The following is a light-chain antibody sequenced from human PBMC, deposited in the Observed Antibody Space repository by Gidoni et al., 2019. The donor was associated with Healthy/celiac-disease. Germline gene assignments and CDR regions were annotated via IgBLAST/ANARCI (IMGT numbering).Light chain of an antibody. Sequence: DILLTHSPATLSVSPGDRVTLSCRASQSIGTNFAWYQQRPGQAPRLLIYGASTRATGVSARFSGSGSGTEFTLSIKSLQSEDFAVYYCQQYNNWPRTFGQGTKVEIK. V-gene: IGKV3-15*01. J-gene: IGKJ1*01. CDR3: QQYNNWPRT. CDR2: GAS. CDR1: QSIGTN.